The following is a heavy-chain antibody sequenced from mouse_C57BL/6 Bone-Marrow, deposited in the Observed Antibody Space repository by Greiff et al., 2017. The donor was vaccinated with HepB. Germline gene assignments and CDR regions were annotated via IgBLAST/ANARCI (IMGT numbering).Heavy chain of an antibody. CDR3: ARENNSFDY. V-gene: IGHV5-4*01. D-gene: IGHD5-2*01. Sequence: EVNLVESGGGLVKPGGSLKLSCAASGFTFSSYAMSWVRQTPEKRLEWVATISDGGSYTYYPDNVKGRFTISRDNAKNNLYLQMSHLKSEDTAMYYCARENNSFDYWGQGTTLTVSS. CDR1: GFTFSSYA. J-gene: IGHJ2*01. CDR2: ISDGGSYT.